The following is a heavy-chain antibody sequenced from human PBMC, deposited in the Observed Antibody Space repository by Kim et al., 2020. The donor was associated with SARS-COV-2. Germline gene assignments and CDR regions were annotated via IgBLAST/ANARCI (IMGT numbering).Heavy chain of an antibody. D-gene: IGHD2-21*01. Sequence: GGTNYEDSVRGRFTISRDNSQNTLYLQMDNLRADDTATYYCTRGYFGVDYWGQGTLVTVSS. J-gene: IGHJ4*02. V-gene: IGHV3-23*02. CDR3: TRGYFGVDY. CDR2: GGT.